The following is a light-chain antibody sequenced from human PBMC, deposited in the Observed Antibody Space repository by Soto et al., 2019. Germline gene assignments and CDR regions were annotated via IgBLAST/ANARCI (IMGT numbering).Light chain of an antibody. V-gene: IGKV3-11*01. CDR2: DAS. CDR1: QSISGN. Sequence: EIVLTQSPGTLSLSPGERATLSCRASQSISGNSLAWYQQKPGQAPRLLFYDASNRATGIPARFSGSGSGTDFTLTITSLEPEDFAVYYCQQRSNWPLTFGGGTKVDIK. J-gene: IGKJ4*01. CDR3: QQRSNWPLT.